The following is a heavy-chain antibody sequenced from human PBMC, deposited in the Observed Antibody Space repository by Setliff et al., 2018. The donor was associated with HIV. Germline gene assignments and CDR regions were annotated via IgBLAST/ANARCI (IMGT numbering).Heavy chain of an antibody. V-gene: IGHV4-4*02. CDR3: ARDRQFGRAWGFDY. CDR2: IYHSEYT. D-gene: IGHD7-27*01. Sequence: SETLSLTCAVSGGSISSDNWWTWVRQAPGKGLEWIGEIYHSEYTNYNPSLKSRVSMSEDKSKNQISLNLDSVTAADTAVYYCARDRQFGRAWGFDYWGQGRPVTVSS. J-gene: IGHJ4*02. CDR1: GGSISSDNW.